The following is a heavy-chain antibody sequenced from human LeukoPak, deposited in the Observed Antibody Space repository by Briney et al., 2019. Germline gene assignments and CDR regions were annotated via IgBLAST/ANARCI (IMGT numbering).Heavy chain of an antibody. V-gene: IGHV3-21*01. CDR3: ARVGGDYVFY. CDR1: GFTFSSYE. J-gene: IGHJ4*02. CDR2: ISSSSSYI. D-gene: IGHD4-17*01. Sequence: GGSLRLSCAASGFTFSSYEMNWVRQAPGKGLEWVSSISSSSSYIYYADSVKGRFTISRDNAKNSLYLQMNSLRAEDTAVYYCARVGGDYVFYWGQGTLVTVSS.